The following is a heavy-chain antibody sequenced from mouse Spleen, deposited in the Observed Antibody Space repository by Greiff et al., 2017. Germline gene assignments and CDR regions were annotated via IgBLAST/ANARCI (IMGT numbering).Heavy chain of an antibody. V-gene: IGHV5-15*01. CDR2: ISNLAYSI. CDR3: ARNELGLDY. CDR1: GFTFSDYG. D-gene: IGHD4-1*01. J-gene: IGHJ2*01. Sequence: EVQRVESGGGLVKPGGSLKLSCAASGFTFSDYGMAWVRQAPGKGPEWVAFISNLAYSIYYADTVTGRFTISRENVKNTLYLEMSSLRSEDTAMYYCARNELGLDYWGQGTTLTVSS.